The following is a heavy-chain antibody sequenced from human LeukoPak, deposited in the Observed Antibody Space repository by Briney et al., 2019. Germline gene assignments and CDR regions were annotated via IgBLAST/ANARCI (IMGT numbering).Heavy chain of an antibody. D-gene: IGHD6-19*01. CDR3: ASIRRGWYWDF. CDR2: ISSSSYI. CDR1: GFTFSSYS. J-gene: IGHJ4*02. Sequence: PGGSLRLSCAASGFTFSSYSMNWVRQAPGKGLEWVSSISSSSYIYYADSVKGRFTISRDNAKNSLYLQMNSLRAEDTAVYYFASIRRGWYWDFLGQGTLVTVSS. V-gene: IGHV3-21*01.